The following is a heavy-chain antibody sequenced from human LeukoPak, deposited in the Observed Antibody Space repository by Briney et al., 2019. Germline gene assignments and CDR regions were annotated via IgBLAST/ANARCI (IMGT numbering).Heavy chain of an antibody. CDR2: IYHSGST. J-gene: IGHJ4*02. CDR3: ARHPREYSYGHGSYY. V-gene: IGHV4-38-2*01. D-gene: IGHD5-18*01. CDR1: GYSISSGYY. Sequence: PSETLSLTCAVSGYSISSGYYWGWIRQPPGKGLEWIGSIYHSGSTYYNPSLKSRVTISVDTSKNQFSLKLSSVTAADTAVYYCARHPREYSYGHGSYYWGQGTLVTVSS.